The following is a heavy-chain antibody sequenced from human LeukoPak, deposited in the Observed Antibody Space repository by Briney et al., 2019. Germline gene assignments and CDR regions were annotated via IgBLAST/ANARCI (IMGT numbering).Heavy chain of an antibody. J-gene: IGHJ4*02. CDR2: ISYDGSNK. CDR3: AKDRATAMLVACDY. CDR1: GFTFSSYG. Sequence: GESLKISCAASGFTFSSYGMHWVRQAPGKGLEWVAVISYDGSNKYYADSVKGRFTISRDNSKNTLYLQMDSLRPEDTAIYYCAKDRATAMLVACDYWGLGTLVTVSS. D-gene: IGHD5-18*01. V-gene: IGHV3-30*18.